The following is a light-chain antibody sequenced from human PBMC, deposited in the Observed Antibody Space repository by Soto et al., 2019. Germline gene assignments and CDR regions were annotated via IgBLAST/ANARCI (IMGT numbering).Light chain of an antibody. CDR2: DAS. Sequence: EIVVTQSPATLSLSPGERATLSCRASQSVSSYLAWYQQKPGQAPRLLIYDASNRATGIPARFSGSGSGTDFTLTISSLEPEDFAVYYCQQRSNWQGATFGLGTKVEIK. V-gene: IGKV3-11*01. CDR1: QSVSSY. J-gene: IGKJ4*01. CDR3: QQRSNWQGAT.